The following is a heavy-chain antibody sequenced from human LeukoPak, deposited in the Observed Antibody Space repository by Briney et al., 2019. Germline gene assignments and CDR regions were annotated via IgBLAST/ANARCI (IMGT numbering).Heavy chain of an antibody. CDR3: ARDPRWLTPDCTSTSCYENYFDP. D-gene: IGHD2-2*01. CDR2: IHHSGSA. V-gene: IGHV4-38-2*02. J-gene: IGHJ5*02. Sequence: SETLSLTCGVSGYSISSGYQWAWIRPSPGKGLEWIGSIHHSGSAHYNPSLKSRVTISVETSKNQFSLNMYSVTAADTAVYYCARDPRWLTPDCTSTSCYENYFDPWGQGTLVTVSS. CDR1: GYSISSGYQ.